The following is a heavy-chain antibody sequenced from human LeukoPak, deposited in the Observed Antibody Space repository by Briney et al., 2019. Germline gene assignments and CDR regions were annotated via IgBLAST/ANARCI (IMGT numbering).Heavy chain of an antibody. D-gene: IGHD3-10*01. Sequence: GASVKVSCKASGYTFTSYYMHWVRQAPGQGLEWMGIINPSGGSTSYAQKFQGRVTMTRDTSTSTVYMELSSLRSEDTAVYYCARDKGILARYYYGMDVWGQGTTVTVSS. J-gene: IGHJ6*02. CDR3: ARDKGILARYYYGMDV. CDR1: GYTFTSYY. V-gene: IGHV1-46*01. CDR2: INPSGGST.